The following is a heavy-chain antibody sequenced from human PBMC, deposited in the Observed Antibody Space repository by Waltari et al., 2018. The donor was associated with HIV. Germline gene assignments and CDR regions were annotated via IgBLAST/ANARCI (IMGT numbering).Heavy chain of an antibody. V-gene: IGHV4-34*01. D-gene: IGHD3-10*01. Sequence: QVQLQQWGAGLLKPSETLYPTCAVYGVSFRGYYWSWIRQSPGKGLEWIGEINHSGSTNYNPSLKSRVTMSVDTSKNQFSLKLSFVTAADTAVYYCARGGTDYGSGSYYKLDYWGQGTLVTVSS. J-gene: IGHJ4*02. CDR2: INHSGST. CDR3: ARGGTDYGSGSYYKLDY. CDR1: GVSFRGYY.